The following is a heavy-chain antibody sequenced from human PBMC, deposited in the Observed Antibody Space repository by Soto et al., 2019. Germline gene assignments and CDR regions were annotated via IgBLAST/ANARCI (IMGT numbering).Heavy chain of an antibody. V-gene: IGHV4-30-4*01. CDR1: GGSISSGDYY. Sequence: QVQLQESGPGLVKPSQTLSLTCTVSGGSISSGDYYWSWIRQPPGKGLEWIGYIYYSGSTYYNPSHKSRVTISVDTSKNQFSLKLSSVTAADTAVYYCARGKGGYCSSTSCYGNWYFDLWGRGTLVTVSS. CDR2: IYYSGST. CDR3: ARGKGGYCSSTSCYGNWYFDL. D-gene: IGHD2-2*01. J-gene: IGHJ2*01.